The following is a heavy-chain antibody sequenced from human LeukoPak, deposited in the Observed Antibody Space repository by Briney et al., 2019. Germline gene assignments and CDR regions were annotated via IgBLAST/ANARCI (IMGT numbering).Heavy chain of an antibody. CDR2: INHSGST. CDR3: ARGLTDFDY. Sequence: SETLSLTCAVYGGSFSGYYWSWIRQPPGKGLEWIGEINHSGSTNYNPSLKSRVTISVDTSKNQFSLKLSSVTAADTAVYYCARGLTDFDYWGQGTLVTVSS. V-gene: IGHV4-34*01. J-gene: IGHJ4*02. CDR1: GGSFSGYY. D-gene: IGHD7-27*01.